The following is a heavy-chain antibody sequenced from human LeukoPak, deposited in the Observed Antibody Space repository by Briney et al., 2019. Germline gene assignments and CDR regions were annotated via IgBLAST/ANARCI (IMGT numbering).Heavy chain of an antibody. CDR2: INPNSGGT. Sequence: ASVKVSCKASGYTFTGYYMHWVRQAPGQGLEWMGWINPNSGGTNYAQKFQGRVTMTRDTSTSTAYMELSRLRSDDTAVYYCARGSSGWYKNVDYWGQGTLVTVSS. J-gene: IGHJ4*02. D-gene: IGHD6-19*01. CDR1: GYTFTGYY. V-gene: IGHV1-2*02. CDR3: ARGSSGWYKNVDY.